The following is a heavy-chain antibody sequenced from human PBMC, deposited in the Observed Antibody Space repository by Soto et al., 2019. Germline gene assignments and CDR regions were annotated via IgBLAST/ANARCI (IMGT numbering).Heavy chain of an antibody. Sequence: ASLKVSCKASGYTFTSYAMHWVRQAPGQRLEWMGWINAGNGNTKYSQKFQGRVTITRDTSASTAYMELSSLRSEDTAVYYCAGHYYDSSGYYGGDYWGQGTLVTVSS. J-gene: IGHJ4*02. V-gene: IGHV1-3*01. CDR3: AGHYYDSSGYYGGDY. D-gene: IGHD3-22*01. CDR1: GYTFTSYA. CDR2: INAGNGNT.